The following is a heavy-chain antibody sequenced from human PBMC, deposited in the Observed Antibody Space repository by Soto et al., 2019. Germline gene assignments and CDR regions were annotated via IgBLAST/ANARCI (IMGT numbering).Heavy chain of an antibody. J-gene: IGHJ3*02. CDR3: ASRWGDAFDI. D-gene: IGHD3-16*01. V-gene: IGHV4-59*08. Sequence: QVQLQESGPGLVKPSETLSLTCTFSGGSISSYDWSWIRQPPGKGLEWIGYIYYSGSTNYNPSLKRRFTISVDTSNNQFSLKLSSVTAADTAVYYCASRWGDAFDIWGQGTMVTVSS. CDR1: GGSISSYD. CDR2: IYYSGST.